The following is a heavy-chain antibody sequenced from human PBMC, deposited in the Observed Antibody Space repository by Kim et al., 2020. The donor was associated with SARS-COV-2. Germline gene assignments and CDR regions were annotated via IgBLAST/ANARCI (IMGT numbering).Heavy chain of an antibody. Sequence: SETLSLTCTVSGGSLDNYFWSWIRQPPGKGLEWIGYIYYRGSTSYNPSLQSRATISLDASQNQFSLKLSSVTAQDTAIYYCARHPPDGTSVAGGDYFDY. CDR2: IYYRGST. CDR3: ARHPPDGTSVAGGDYFDY. CDR1: GGSLDNYF. J-gene: IGHJ4*01. V-gene: IGHV4-59*08. D-gene: IGHD6-19*01.